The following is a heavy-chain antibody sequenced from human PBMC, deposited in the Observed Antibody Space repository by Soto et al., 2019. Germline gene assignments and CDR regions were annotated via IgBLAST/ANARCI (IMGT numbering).Heavy chain of an antibody. J-gene: IGHJ4*02. D-gene: IGHD3-3*01. CDR1: GFTFTSSA. Sequence: GASVKVSCKASGFTFTSSAVQWVRQARGQRLEWIGWIVVGSGNTNYAQKFQERVTITRDMSTSTAYMELSSLRSEDTAVYYCAAGIFWSGYYFDYWGQGTLVTVS. V-gene: IGHV1-58*01. CDR3: AAGIFWSGYYFDY. CDR2: IVVGSGNT.